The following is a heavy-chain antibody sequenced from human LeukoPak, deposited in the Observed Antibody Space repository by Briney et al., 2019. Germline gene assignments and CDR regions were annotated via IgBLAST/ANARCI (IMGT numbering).Heavy chain of an antibody. CDR1: GFTFSSYS. V-gene: IGHV3-48*01. CDR2: ISSSFSTV. CDR3: ARGDYGDYGFFDY. J-gene: IGHJ4*02. Sequence: GGSLRLSCAASGFTFSSYSMNWVRQAPGKGLEWVSYISSSFSTVYYADSVKGRFTISRDNAKNSLHLQMNSLRAEDTAVYYCARGDYGDYGFFDYWGQGTLVTVSS. D-gene: IGHD4-17*01.